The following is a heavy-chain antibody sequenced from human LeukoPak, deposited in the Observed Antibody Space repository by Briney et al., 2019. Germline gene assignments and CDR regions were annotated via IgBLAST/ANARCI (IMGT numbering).Heavy chain of an antibody. Sequence: SETLSLTCAVDGGSFSGYYWSWIRQPPGNGLEWIGEIYHSGSTNYNPSLKSRVTISVDKSKNQFSLKLSSVTAADTAVYYCARDWDSAFDIWGQGTMVTVSS. J-gene: IGHJ3*02. D-gene: IGHD1-26*01. V-gene: IGHV4-34*01. CDR1: GGSFSGYY. CDR2: IYHSGST. CDR3: ARDWDSAFDI.